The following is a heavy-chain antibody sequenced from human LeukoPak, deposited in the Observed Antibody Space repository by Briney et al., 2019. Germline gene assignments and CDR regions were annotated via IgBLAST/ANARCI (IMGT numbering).Heavy chain of an antibody. CDR2: IYSGGST. J-gene: IGHJ3*02. V-gene: IGHV3-53*01. CDR1: GFTFSAYI. Sequence: GGSLRLSCAASGFTFSAYIMNWVRQAPGKGLEWVSVIYSGGSTYYADSVKGRFTISRDNSKNTLYLQMNSLRAEDTAVYYCARAKGYYDSSGYYPLVAFDIWGQGTMVTVSS. D-gene: IGHD3-22*01. CDR3: ARAKGYYDSSGYYPLVAFDI.